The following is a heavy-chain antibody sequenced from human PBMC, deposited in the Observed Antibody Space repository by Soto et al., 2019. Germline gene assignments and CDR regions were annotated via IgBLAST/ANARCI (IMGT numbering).Heavy chain of an antibody. CDR2: MNTNVNAT. CDR3: SREVVDGSSLWLDP. J-gene: IGHJ5*02. Sequence: QVQLVQSGAEVKRPGDSVKVSCKASGFVFTSNDINWVRQAPGQGLQWMGWMNTNVNATDSPQEFKGRVVVTSNTSISTAYLEVGKMKSDDTAVYYCSREVVDGSSLWLDPWGQGTLVVVSS. V-gene: IGHV1-8*01. D-gene: IGHD2-15*01. CDR1: GFVFTSND.